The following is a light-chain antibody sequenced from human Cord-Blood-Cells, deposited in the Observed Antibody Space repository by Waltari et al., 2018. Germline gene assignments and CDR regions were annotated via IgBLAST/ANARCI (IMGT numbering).Light chain of an antibody. Sequence: QSALTQPASVSGSPGQSITISRAGTSSDVGGYNYVSWYQQHPGKAPKLMIYEVSTRPSGVSNRFSGSKSGNTASLTISGLQAEDEADYYCSSYTSSSTVVFGGGTKLTVL. J-gene: IGLJ2*01. CDR1: SSDVGGYNY. CDR2: EVS. CDR3: SSYTSSSTVV. V-gene: IGLV2-14*01.